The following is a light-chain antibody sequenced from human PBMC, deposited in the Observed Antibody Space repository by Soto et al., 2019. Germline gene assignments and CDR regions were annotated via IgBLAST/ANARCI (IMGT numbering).Light chain of an antibody. CDR1: SSDIGSDKL. Sequence: QSALTQPASVSGSPGQSITISCTGTSSDIGSDKLISWYQHHPGRAPKIMIYEAFKRPSGVSDRFSGSRAGNTASLTISGLRAEDEADYYCCSYAGSYTVVFGGGTKLTVL. CDR3: CSYAGSYTVV. J-gene: IGLJ2*01. CDR2: EAF. V-gene: IGLV2-23*01.